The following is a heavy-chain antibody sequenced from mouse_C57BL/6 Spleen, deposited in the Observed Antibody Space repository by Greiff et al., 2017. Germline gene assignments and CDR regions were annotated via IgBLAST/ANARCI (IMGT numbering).Heavy chain of an antibody. CDR1: GFNIKDDY. V-gene: IGHV14-4*01. CDR3: TTGVLWSFAY. Sequence: EVKLMESGAELVRPGASVKLSCTASGFNIKDDYMHWVKQRPEQGLEWIGWIDPENGDTEYASKFQGKATITADTSSNTAYLQLSSLTSEDTAVYYCTTGVLWSFAYWGQGTLVTVSA. J-gene: IGHJ3*01. D-gene: IGHD1-1*02. CDR2: IDPENGDT.